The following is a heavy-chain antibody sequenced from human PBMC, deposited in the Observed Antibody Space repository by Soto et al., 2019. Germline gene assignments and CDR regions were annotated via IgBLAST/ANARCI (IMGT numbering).Heavy chain of an antibody. Sequence: ASVKVSCKASGGTFSSYTISWVRQAPGQGLEWMGRIIPILGIANYAQKFQGRVTITADKSTSTAYMELSSLRSEDTAVYYCASAAAAGAHDAFDIWGQGTMVTVSS. CDR1: GGTFSSYT. CDR2: IIPILGIA. CDR3: ASAAAAGAHDAFDI. D-gene: IGHD6-13*01. V-gene: IGHV1-69*02. J-gene: IGHJ3*02.